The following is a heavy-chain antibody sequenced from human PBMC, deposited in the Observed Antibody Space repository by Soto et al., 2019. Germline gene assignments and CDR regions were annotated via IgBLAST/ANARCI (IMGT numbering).Heavy chain of an antibody. Sequence: ASVKVSCKASGGTFSSYAISWVRQAPGQGLEWMGGIIPIFGTANYAQKFQGRVTITADESASTAYMELGSLRSEDTAVYYCARDGVHDYYYYYGMDVWGQGTTVTVSS. V-gene: IGHV1-69*13. D-gene: IGHD3-10*01. CDR1: GGTFSSYA. J-gene: IGHJ6*02. CDR2: IIPIFGTA. CDR3: ARDGVHDYYYYYGMDV.